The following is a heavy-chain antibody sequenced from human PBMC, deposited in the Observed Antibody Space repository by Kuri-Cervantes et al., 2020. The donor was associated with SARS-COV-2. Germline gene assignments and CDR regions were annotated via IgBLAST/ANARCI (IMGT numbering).Heavy chain of an antibody. CDR3: VRAHYDSWSGYFFDY. V-gene: IGHV3-30-3*01. CDR2: ILYLGSNK. J-gene: IGHJ4*02. CDR1: GFTFSSYA. Sequence: GGSLRPSCALSGFTFSSYAMHWVRQAPGKGLEWVAAILYLGSNKYYADSVKGRFTISRDNSKNTLYLQMNSLRAEDTAVYCCVRAHYDSWSGYFFDYWGQGTLVTVSS. D-gene: IGHD3-3*01.